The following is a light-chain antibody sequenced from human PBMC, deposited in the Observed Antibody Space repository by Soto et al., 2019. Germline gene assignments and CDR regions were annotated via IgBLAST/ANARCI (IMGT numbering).Light chain of an antibody. Sequence: DIQMTQSPSTLSASVGDRVTITCRASQSISSWLAWYQQKPGKAPKLLIYDASSLESGVPSRFSGSGSGTEFNLTISSLQPDDFATYYCQQYNSYSPSTFGQGTKVEIK. CDR1: QSISSW. V-gene: IGKV1-5*01. J-gene: IGKJ1*01. CDR2: DAS. CDR3: QQYNSYSPST.